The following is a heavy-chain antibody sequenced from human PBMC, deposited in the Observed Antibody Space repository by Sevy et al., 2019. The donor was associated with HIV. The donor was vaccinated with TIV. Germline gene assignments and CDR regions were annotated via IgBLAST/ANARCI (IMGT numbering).Heavy chain of an antibody. V-gene: IGHV3-33*01. CDR2: IWYDGSNK. CDR1: GFTFSKYA. Sequence: GGSLRLSCAASGFTFSKYAMHWVRQAPGKGLEWVALIWYDGSNKYYADSVKGRFTISRDNSKNTLYLQMNSLRAEDTAVYYCVRGADYYDSSGGNCDYWGQGTLVTVSS. J-gene: IGHJ4*02. CDR3: VRGADYYDSSGGNCDY. D-gene: IGHD3-22*01.